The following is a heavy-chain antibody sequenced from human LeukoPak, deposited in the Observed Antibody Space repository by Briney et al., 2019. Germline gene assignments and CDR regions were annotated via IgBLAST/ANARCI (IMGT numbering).Heavy chain of an antibody. J-gene: IGHJ5*02. CDR3: AREGPIAAAGTTNWFDP. CDR1: GYTFTSYG. CDR2: ISAYNGNT. Sequence: ASVKVSCKASGYTFTSYGISWVRQAPGQGLEWMGWISAYNGNTNYAQKFQGRVTMTRDTSISTAYMELSRLRSDDTAVYYCAREGPIAAAGTTNWFDPWGQGTLVTVSS. D-gene: IGHD6-13*01. V-gene: IGHV1-18*01.